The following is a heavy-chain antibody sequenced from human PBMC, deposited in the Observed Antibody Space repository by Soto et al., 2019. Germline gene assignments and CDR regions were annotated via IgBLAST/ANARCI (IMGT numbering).Heavy chain of an antibody. V-gene: IGHV1-18*01. D-gene: IGHD2-21*02. CDR1: GYTFTSYG. Sequence: ASVKVSCKASGYTFTSYGISWVRQAPGQGLEWMGWISAYNGNTNYAQKLQGRVTMTTDTSTSTAYMELRSLRSDDTAVYYCAGPLAYCGGDCSRTFYYYHYVMDVWGQGSTVIVSS. CDR3: AGPLAYCGGDCSRTFYYYHYVMDV. J-gene: IGHJ6*02. CDR2: ISAYNGNT.